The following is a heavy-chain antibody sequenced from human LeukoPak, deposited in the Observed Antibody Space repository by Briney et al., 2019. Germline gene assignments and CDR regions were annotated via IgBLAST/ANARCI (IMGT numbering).Heavy chain of an antibody. CDR2: IYSGGST. CDR1: GLTVSSNY. D-gene: IGHD6-13*01. Sequence: GGSLRLSCAASGLTVSSNYMSWVRQAPGKGLEWVSVIYSGGSTYYADSVKGRFTISRDNSKNTLYLQMNSLRAEDTAVYYCARGFAAAPLYYYYYGMGVWGQGTTVTVSS. V-gene: IGHV3-53*01. CDR3: ARGFAAAPLYYYYYGMGV. J-gene: IGHJ6*02.